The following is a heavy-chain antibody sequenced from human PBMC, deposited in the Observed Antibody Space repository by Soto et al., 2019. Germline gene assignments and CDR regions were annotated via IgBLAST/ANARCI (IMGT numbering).Heavy chain of an antibody. Sequence: EVQLLESGGGLVQPGGSLRLSCAASGFTFSSYAMSWVRQAPGKGLEWVSAISGSGGSTYYADSVKGRFTISRDNSKNTLYLHMNSLRAEDTAVYYCAKVEPGIAVAGPTKFDYWGQGTLVTVSA. CDR2: ISGSGGST. CDR1: GFTFSSYA. J-gene: IGHJ4*02. D-gene: IGHD6-19*01. V-gene: IGHV3-23*01. CDR3: AKVEPGIAVAGPTKFDY.